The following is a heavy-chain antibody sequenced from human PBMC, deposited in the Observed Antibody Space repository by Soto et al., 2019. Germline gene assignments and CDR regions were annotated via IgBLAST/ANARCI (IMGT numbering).Heavy chain of an antibody. CDR3: AKAPSVYGRGWFLNWLDP. D-gene: IGHD6-19*01. CDR1: GFSFSSYA. V-gene: IGHV3-23*01. Sequence: EVQLLESGGGLVQPGGSLRLSCAASGFSFSSYAVSWVRQTPGKGLEWVSTISISGGSTYYADSVKGRFTISRDNSTNTLYLEMNSLRAEDTAVYYCAKAPSVYGRGWFLNWLDPWGQGTLVTVSA. CDR2: ISISGGST. J-gene: IGHJ5*02.